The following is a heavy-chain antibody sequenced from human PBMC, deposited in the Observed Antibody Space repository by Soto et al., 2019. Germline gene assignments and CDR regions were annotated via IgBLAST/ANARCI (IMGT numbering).Heavy chain of an antibody. CDR3: ARSTSWSSPLDY. Sequence: GGSLRLSCAASGFTFSSYAMSWVRQAPGKGLEWVSSISSSSSYIYYADSVKGRFTISRDNAKNSLYLQMNSLRAEDTAVYYCARSTSWSSPLDYWGQGTLVTVSS. V-gene: IGHV3-21*01. CDR2: ISSSSSYI. D-gene: IGHD2-2*01. CDR1: GFTFSSYA. J-gene: IGHJ4*02.